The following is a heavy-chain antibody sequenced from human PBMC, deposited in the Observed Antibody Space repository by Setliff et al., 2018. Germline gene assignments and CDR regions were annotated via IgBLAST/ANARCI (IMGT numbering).Heavy chain of an antibody. J-gene: IGHJ3*02. Sequence: ASVKVSCKASGYSFTSFSITWVRQAPGQGLEWLGWVSTYNGDTKSAQKFRGRVTMTTDISTSTVYMEPRTLRSDDTAVYYCERRPIALAGYRKGAFDIWGQGTMVTVSS. D-gene: IGHD6-19*01. V-gene: IGHV1-18*01. CDR3: ERRPIALAGYRKGAFDI. CDR2: VSTYNGDT. CDR1: GYSFTSFS.